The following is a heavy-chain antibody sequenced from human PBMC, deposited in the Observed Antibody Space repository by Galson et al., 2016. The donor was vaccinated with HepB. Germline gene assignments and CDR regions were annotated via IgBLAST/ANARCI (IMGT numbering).Heavy chain of an antibody. CDR3: VRDSSWNYNY. Sequence: SLRLSCAASGFSFSTYWMSWVRQAPGKGLEWVANIRKDGDVKDYGTSVRGRFTISRDNAMNSLYLQMDDLSPEDTAVDYCVRDSSWNYNYWGQGALVTVSS. CDR1: GFSFSTYW. D-gene: IGHD1-7*01. CDR2: IRKDGDVK. J-gene: IGHJ4*02. V-gene: IGHV3-7*01.